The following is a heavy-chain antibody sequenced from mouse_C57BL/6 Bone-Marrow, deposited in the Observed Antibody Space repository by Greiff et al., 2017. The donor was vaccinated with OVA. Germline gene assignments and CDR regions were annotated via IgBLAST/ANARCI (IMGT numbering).Heavy chain of an antibody. Sequence: VQLQQSGAELVRPGASVKLSCTASGFNIKDDYMHWVKQRPEQGLEWIGWIDPENGDTEYASKFQGKATITADTSSNTAYLQLSSLTSEDTAVYYCTTSGYGSSVWGKGTSVTVSS. CDR3: TTSGYGSSV. J-gene: IGHJ4*01. D-gene: IGHD1-1*01. CDR2: IDPENGDT. CDR1: GFNIKDDY. V-gene: IGHV14-4*01.